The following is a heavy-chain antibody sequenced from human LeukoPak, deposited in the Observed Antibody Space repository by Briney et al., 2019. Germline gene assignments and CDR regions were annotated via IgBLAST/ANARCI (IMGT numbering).Heavy chain of an antibody. J-gene: IGHJ4*02. CDR3: ARVPDYQFSLCGGDCYIDY. Sequence: PSETLSLTCTVSGYSISSGYCWGWIRQPPGEGLGWIGSIYHSANTYYNPSLRGRVTISVDTSKTQLSLKPSSVTAADTAVYYWARVPDYQFSLCGGDCYIDYWGQGTLVTVSS. CDR2: IYHSANT. V-gene: IGHV4-38-2*02. CDR1: GYSISSGYC. D-gene: IGHD2-21*02.